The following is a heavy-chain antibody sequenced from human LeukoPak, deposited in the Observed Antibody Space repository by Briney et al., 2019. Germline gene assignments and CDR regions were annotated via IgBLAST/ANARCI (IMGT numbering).Heavy chain of an antibody. D-gene: IGHD3-10*01. CDR3: AKQNFYGFNCFDY. V-gene: IGHV3-23*01. CDR2: ISGSSYTT. J-gene: IGHJ4*02. Sequence: GGSERLSCEASGFTFSRYAMSWVRQAPGKGLEWVSTISGSSYTTYYADSVKGRFTISRDNSKNTLYLQMNSLIADDTAVYYCAKQNFYGFNCFDYWGQGSLVTVSS. CDR1: GFTFSRYA.